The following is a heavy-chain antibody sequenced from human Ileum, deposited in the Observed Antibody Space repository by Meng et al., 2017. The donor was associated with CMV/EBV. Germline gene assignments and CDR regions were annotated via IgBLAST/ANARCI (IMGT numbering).Heavy chain of an antibody. J-gene: IGHJ3*02. V-gene: IGHV3-21*01. Sequence: SGFTFSTYSINWVRQAPGKGLEWVACITSSSSYIYYADSVKGRFTISRDNAKNSLYLQMNSLRAEDTAVYYCAREEDSSSWGGAFDIWGQGTMVTVSS. CDR1: GFTFSTYS. CDR3: AREEDSSSWGGAFDI. CDR2: ITSSSSYI. D-gene: IGHD6-6*01.